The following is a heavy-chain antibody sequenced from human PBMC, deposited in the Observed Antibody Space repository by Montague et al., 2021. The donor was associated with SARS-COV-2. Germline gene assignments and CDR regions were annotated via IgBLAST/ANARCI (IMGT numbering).Heavy chain of an antibody. CDR1: GFTFSDYY. J-gene: IGHJ4*02. CDR2: ISSSSSFR. D-gene: IGHD3-3*01. CDR3: GRARITFFGVVIGPLDY. V-gene: IGHV3-11*05. Sequence: SLRLSCAASGFTFSDYYMSWIRQAPGKGLEWVSYISSSSSFRNYADSVRGRFTISRDNAKNSLYLQMNSLRAEDTAVYFCGRARITFFGVVIGPLDYWGQGNLVTVSS.